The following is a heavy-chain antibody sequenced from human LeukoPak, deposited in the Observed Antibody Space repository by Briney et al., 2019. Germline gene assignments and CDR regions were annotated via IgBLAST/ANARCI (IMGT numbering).Heavy chain of an antibody. CDR3: ARDLGYASETNYGMDV. D-gene: IGHD3-10*01. CDR1: GFTFSSYG. Sequence: GGSLRLSCAASGFTFSSYGMHWARQAPGKGLEWVAVIWYDGSNKYYADSVKGRFTISRDNSKNTLYLQMNSLRAEDTAVYYCARDLGYASETNYGMDVWGQGTTVTVFS. V-gene: IGHV3-30*19. CDR2: IWYDGSNK. J-gene: IGHJ6*02.